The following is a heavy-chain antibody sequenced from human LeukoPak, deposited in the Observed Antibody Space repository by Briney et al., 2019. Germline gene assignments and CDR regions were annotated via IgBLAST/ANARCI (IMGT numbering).Heavy chain of an antibody. CDR3: AKENQLLFRYYGMDV. D-gene: IGHD2-2*01. V-gene: IGHV3-53*01. CDR1: GFTVSSNY. J-gene: IGHJ6*02. Sequence: GGSLRLSCAASGFTVSSNYMSWVRQAPGKGLEWVSVIYSGGSTYYADSVKGRFTISRDNSKNTLYLQMNSLRAEDTAVYYCAKENQLLFRYYGMDVWGQGTTVTVSS. CDR2: IYSGGST.